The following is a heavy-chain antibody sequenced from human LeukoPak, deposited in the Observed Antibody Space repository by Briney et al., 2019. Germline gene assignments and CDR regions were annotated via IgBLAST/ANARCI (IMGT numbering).Heavy chain of an antibody. V-gene: IGHV3-30*04. Sequence: PGGSLRLSCAASGFTFSNYAMHWVRQAPGKGLEWVGVTLYDGSMKYYAGSVRGRFTISRDNSKNTLYLQMNSLRAEDTAVYYCAKDRARRYYDSSGYSSWGQGTLVTVSS. CDR1: GFTFSNYA. D-gene: IGHD3-22*01. J-gene: IGHJ4*02. CDR3: AKDRARRYYDSSGYSS. CDR2: TLYDGSMK.